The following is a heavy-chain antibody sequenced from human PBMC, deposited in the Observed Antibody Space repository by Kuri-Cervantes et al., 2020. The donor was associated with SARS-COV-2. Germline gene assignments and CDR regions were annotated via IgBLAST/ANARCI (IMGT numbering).Heavy chain of an antibody. CDR3: ARVFVPGDFDL. CDR2: INSDGSST. J-gene: IGHJ2*01. CDR1: GFTFSSYA. Sequence: ETLSLTCAASGFTFSSYAMSWVRQAPGKGLVWVSRINSDGSSTSYPDSVKGRFTISRDNAKNTLYLQMNSLRAEDTAVYYCARVFVPGDFDLWGRGTLVTVSS. D-gene: IGHD2-8*01. V-gene: IGHV3-74*01.